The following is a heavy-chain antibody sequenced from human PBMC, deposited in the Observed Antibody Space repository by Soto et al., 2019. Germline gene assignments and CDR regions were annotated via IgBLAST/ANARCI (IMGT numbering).Heavy chain of an antibody. V-gene: IGHV4-34*01. CDR1: GGFVSSGTYY. D-gene: IGHD1-1*01. J-gene: IGHJ3*02. CDR3: ARVERGTVTTVVDAFDI. Sequence: QVQLQQWGAGLLKPSETLSLTCAVYGGFVSSGTYYWSWIRQPPGKGLEWIGEMSHSGGTHFHPSLKSRVTISVDTSKTQFSLKMSSVTAADTALYYCARVERGTVTTVVDAFDIWGPGTMVTVSS. CDR2: MSHSGGT.